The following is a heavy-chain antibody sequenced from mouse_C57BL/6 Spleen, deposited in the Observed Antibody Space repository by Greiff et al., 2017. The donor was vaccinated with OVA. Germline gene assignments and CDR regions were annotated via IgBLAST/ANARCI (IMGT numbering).Heavy chain of an antibody. CDR2: IYPGDGDT. CDR3: ARSGGYYWYFDV. J-gene: IGHJ1*03. D-gene: IGHD1-1*02. V-gene: IGHV1-80*01. CDR1: GYAFSSYW. Sequence: SGAELVKPGASVKISCKASGYAFSSYWMNWVKQRPGKGLEWIGQIYPGDGDTNYNGKFKGKATLTADKSSSTAYMQLSSLTSEDSAVYFCARSGGYYWYFDVWGTGTTVTVSS.